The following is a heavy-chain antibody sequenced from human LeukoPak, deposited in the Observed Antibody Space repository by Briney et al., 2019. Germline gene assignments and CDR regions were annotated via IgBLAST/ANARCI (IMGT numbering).Heavy chain of an antibody. D-gene: IGHD1-26*01. Sequence: GRSLRLSCAASGFTFSSYGMHWVRQAPGKGLEWVAVISYDGSNKYYADSVKGRFTISRDNSKNTLYLQMNSLRAEDTAVYYCAKVGGSYFDYYYYMDVWGKGTTVTVSS. J-gene: IGHJ6*03. V-gene: IGHV3-30*18. CDR2: ISYDGSNK. CDR1: GFTFSSYG. CDR3: AKVGGSYFDYYYYMDV.